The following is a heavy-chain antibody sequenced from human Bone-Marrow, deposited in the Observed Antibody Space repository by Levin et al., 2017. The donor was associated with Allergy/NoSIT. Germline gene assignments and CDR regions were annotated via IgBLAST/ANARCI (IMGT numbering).Heavy chain of an antibody. CDR3: ARNLYISSFYHFDS. V-gene: IGHV4-39*02. J-gene: IGHJ4*02. CDR2: MYYGGST. D-gene: IGHD6-13*01. Sequence: SETLSLTCTVSAGSIGRNNYHWGWVRQAPGKGLEWIGSMYYGGSTYSNPSLRSRVTISADTSKHLFSLRLSSVTAADTAVYYCARNLYISSFYHFDSWGQGTLVTVSS. CDR1: AGSIGRNNYH.